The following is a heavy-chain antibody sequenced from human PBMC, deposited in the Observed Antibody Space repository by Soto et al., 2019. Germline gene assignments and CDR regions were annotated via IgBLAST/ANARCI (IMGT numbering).Heavy chain of an antibody. CDR2: INSDGRTT. J-gene: IGHJ4*02. V-gene: IGHV3-74*01. D-gene: IGHD1-20*01. Sequence: GGSLRLSCEASGFTFSSYWMHWVRQAPGKGLVWVSRINSDGRTTSYADSVKGRFTISRDNAKNTLYLQMNSLRAEDTAVYYCARVLYNWNDVLDYWGQGTLVTVSS. CDR1: GFTFSSYW. CDR3: ARVLYNWNDVLDY.